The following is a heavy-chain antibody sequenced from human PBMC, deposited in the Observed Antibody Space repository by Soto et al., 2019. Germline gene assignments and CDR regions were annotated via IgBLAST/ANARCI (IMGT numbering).Heavy chain of an antibody. Sequence: EVQLVESGGGLIQPGGSLRLSCAASGFTVSSNYMSWVRQAPGKGLEWVSVIYSGGSTYYADSVKGRFTISRDNSKITLYLQMNSQRAEDTDVYYCASSRGGVWGDILTGYSLWFDYWGHGPLFTVSS. J-gene: IGHJ4*01. D-gene: IGHD3-9*01. CDR1: GFTVSSNY. CDR2: IYSGGST. CDR3: ASSRGGVWGDILTGYSLWFDY. V-gene: IGHV3-53*01.